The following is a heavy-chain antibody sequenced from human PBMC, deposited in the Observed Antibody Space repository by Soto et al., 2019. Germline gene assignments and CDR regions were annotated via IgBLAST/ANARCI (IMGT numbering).Heavy chain of an antibody. J-gene: IGHJ6*02. V-gene: IGHV3-21*01. CDR1: GFTFSSYS. CDR3: ARDRMGATTNSYYYYYYGMDV. Sequence: GGSLRLSCAASGFTFSSYSMNWVRLAPGKGLEWVSSISSSSSYIYYADSVKGRFTISRDNAKNSLYLQMNSLRAEDMAVYYCARDRMGATTNSYYYYYYGMDVWGQGTTVTVSS. D-gene: IGHD1-26*01. CDR2: ISSSSSYI.